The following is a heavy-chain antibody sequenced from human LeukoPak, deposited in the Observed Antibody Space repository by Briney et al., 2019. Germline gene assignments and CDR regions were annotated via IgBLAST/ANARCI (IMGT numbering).Heavy chain of an antibody. Sequence: SVKVSCKASGGTFSRYAISWVRQAPGQGLEWMGGIIPIFGTVNYAQKFQGRVTITADKSTSTAYMDLSSLRSEDTAVYYCAREEYNWNLAGYYYMDVWGKGTTVTVSS. V-gene: IGHV1-69*06. J-gene: IGHJ6*03. CDR3: AREEYNWNLAGYYYMDV. CDR2: IIPIFGTV. D-gene: IGHD1-7*01. CDR1: GGTFSRYA.